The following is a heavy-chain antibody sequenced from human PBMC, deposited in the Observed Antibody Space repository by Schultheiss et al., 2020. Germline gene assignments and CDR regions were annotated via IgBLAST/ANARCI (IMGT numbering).Heavy chain of an antibody. V-gene: IGHV3-20*04. CDR1: GGSFSGYY. J-gene: IGHJ5*02. CDR3: AEGGWGVIPNGLLGS. CDR2: INWNGGST. Sequence: ETLSLTCAVYGGSFSGYYWSWIRQAPGKGLEWVSGINWNGGSTGYADSVKGRFTISRDNSKNTLYLQMSMLRVEDTAVYYCAEGGWGVIPNGLLGSWDQGALVTVSS. D-gene: IGHD2/OR15-2a*01.